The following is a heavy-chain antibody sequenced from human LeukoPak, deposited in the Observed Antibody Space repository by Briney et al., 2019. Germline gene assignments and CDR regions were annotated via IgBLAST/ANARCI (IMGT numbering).Heavy chain of an antibody. CDR3: ARGGCTNGVCYRRKDHHRERWFDP. D-gene: IGHD2-8*01. Sequence: SETLSLTCTVSGGSISSGGYYWSWIRQHPGKGLEWIGYIYYSGSTYYNPSLKSRVTISVDTSKNQFSLKLSSVTAADTAVYYCARGGCTNGVCYRRKDHHRERWFDPWGQGTLVTVSS. CDR1: GGSISSGGYY. V-gene: IGHV4-31*03. J-gene: IGHJ5*02. CDR2: IYYSGST.